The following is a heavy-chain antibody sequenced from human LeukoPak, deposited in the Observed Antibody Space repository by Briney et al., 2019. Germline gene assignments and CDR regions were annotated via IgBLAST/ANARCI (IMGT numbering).Heavy chain of an antibody. Sequence: PSDTLSLTCAVYGGSFSGYYWSWIRQPPGKGLEWIGEINHSGSINYNPSLKSRVTISVDTSKNQFSLKLSSVTAADTAVYYCARGVMCSGGSCYLPLDYWGQGTLVTVSS. J-gene: IGHJ4*02. CDR3: ARGVMCSGGSCYLPLDY. V-gene: IGHV4-34*01. CDR1: GGSFSGYY. CDR2: INHSGSI. D-gene: IGHD2-15*01.